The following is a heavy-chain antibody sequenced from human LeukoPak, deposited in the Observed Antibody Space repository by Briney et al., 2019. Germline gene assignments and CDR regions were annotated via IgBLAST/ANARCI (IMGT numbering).Heavy chain of an antibody. CDR3: AGSYGSRSYYPNFDY. Sequence: SETLSLTCTVSGGSISSYYWSWIRQPPGKGLEWIGYIYYSGSTNYNPSLKSRVTISVDTSKNQFSLKLSSVTAADTAVYYCAGSYGSRSYYPNFDYWGQGTLVTVSS. CDR1: GGSISSYY. D-gene: IGHD3-10*01. CDR2: IYYSGST. V-gene: IGHV4-59*01. J-gene: IGHJ4*02.